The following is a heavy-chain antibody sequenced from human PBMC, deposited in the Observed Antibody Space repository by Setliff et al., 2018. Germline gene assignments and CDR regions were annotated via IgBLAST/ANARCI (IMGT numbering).Heavy chain of an antibody. J-gene: IGHJ4*02. CDR2: VYWDDDK. CDR3: AAASNYYDY. CDR1: GFSLSSTGVG. Sequence: SGPTLVNPTQTLTLTCTFSGFSLSSTGVGVGWIRQPPGKALEWLALVYWDDDKRYSPSLKSRLTITKDTSKNQVVLKMTNMDPVDTATYYCAAASNYYDYWGQGTLVTVSS. V-gene: IGHV2-5*02.